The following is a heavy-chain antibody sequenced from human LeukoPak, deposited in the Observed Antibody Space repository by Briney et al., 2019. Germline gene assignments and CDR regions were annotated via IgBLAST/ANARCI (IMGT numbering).Heavy chain of an antibody. D-gene: IGHD3-3*01. CDR1: GGSISSYY. V-gene: IGHV4-59*12. Sequence: SETLSLTCTVSGGSISSYYWSWIRQPPGKGLEWIGYIYYSGSTNYNPSLKSRVTISVDTSKNQFSLKLSSVTAADTAVYYCARGLRNYYDFWSGYYHFDYWAREPWSPSPQ. CDR2: IYYSGST. J-gene: IGHJ4*02. CDR3: ARGLRNYYDFWSGYYHFDY.